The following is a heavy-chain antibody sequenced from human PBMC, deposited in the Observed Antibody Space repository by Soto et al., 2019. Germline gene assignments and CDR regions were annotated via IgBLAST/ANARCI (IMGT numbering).Heavy chain of an antibody. Sequence: QVQLVESGGGVVQPGRSLRLSCAASGFTFSSYGMHWVRQAPGKGLEWVAVISYDGSNKYYADSVKGRFTISRDNSKNTLYLQMNSLRAEDTAVYYCAKDILDIVVVVAATRGNYYYYGMDVW. CDR2: ISYDGSNK. D-gene: IGHD2-15*01. V-gene: IGHV3-30*18. J-gene: IGHJ6*01. CDR3: AKDILDIVVVVAATRGNYYYYGMDV. CDR1: GFTFSSYG.